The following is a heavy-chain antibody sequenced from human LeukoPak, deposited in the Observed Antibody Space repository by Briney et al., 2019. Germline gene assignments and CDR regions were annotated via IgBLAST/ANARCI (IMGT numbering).Heavy chain of an antibody. J-gene: IGHJ4*02. V-gene: IGHV3-23*01. D-gene: IGHD2-21*02. CDR1: GFTVGSNY. Sequence: GGSLRLSCAASGFTVGSNYMCWVRQAPGKGLEWVSAISGSGGSTYYAGSVKGRFTISRDNSKNTLYLQMNSLRAEDTAVYYCAKQGPARIPIVVVTAMAHWGQGTLVTVSS. CDR3: AKQGPARIPIVVVTAMAH. CDR2: ISGSGGST.